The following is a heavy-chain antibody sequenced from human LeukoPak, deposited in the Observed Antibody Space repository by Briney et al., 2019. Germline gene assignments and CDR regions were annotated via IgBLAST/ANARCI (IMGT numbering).Heavy chain of an antibody. D-gene: IGHD3-9*01. CDR1: GGSFSGYY. J-gene: IGHJ6*03. CDR3: ARTLRYFDWLSSYMDV. CDR2: INHSGST. V-gene: IGHV4-34*01. Sequence: SETLSPTCAVYGGSFSGYYWSWIRQPPGKGLEWIGEINHSGSTNYNPSLKSRVTISVDTSKNQFSLKLSSVTAADTAVYYCARTLRYFDWLSSYMDVWGKGTTVTVSS.